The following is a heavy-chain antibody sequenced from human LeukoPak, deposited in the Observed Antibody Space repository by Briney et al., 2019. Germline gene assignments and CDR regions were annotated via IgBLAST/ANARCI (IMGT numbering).Heavy chain of an antibody. D-gene: IGHD5-12*01. J-gene: IGHJ4*02. CDR3: ARDYAGYDWLGPLGPIDY. CDR1: GYTFTNYY. Sequence: ASVKVSCKASGYTFTNYYIHWVRQAPGQGLEWMGLINPSGGSTNYAQKFQGRVTMTRDTSTSTVYMELSSLRSEDTAVYYCARDYAGYDWLGPLGPIDYWGQGTLVTVSS. CDR2: INPSGGST. V-gene: IGHV1-46*01.